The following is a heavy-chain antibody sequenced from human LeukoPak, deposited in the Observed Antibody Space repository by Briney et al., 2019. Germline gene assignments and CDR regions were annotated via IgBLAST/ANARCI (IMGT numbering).Heavy chain of an antibody. CDR2: ISSSGSTI. V-gene: IGHV3-48*03. J-gene: IGHJ6*03. D-gene: IGHD2-2*02. CDR1: GFTFSSYE. Sequence: GSLRLSCAASGFTFSSYEMNWVRQAPGKGLEWVSYISSSGSTIYYADSVKGRFTISRDNAKNSLYVQMNSLRAEDTAVYYCAGGVPGYCSGTSCYKDYYYMDVWGKGTTVTVSS. CDR3: AGGVPGYCSGTSCYKDYYYMDV.